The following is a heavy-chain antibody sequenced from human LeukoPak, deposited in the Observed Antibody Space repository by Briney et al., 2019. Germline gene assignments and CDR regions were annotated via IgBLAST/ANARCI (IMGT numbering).Heavy chain of an antibody. CDR3: ARDSSGYQ. V-gene: IGHV3-7*01. Sequence: GGSLRLSCAASGFTFSTYWMSWVRQAPGKGLEGVANIKGGGSEKYYGDSVKGRFTISRDNAKNSLNLEMNSLRVEDTAVYYCARDSSGYQWGQGTLVTVSS. CDR1: GFTFSTYW. D-gene: IGHD3-22*01. J-gene: IGHJ4*02. CDR2: IKGGGSEK.